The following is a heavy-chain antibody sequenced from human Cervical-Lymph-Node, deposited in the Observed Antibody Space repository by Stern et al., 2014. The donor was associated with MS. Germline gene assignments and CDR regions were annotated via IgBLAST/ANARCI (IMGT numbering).Heavy chain of an antibody. CDR3: VKGVSYATSWYFYY. CDR1: GFKFDDYA. Sequence: EVQLVESGGGLVQPGRSLRLSCAASGFKFDDYAMHWVRQAPGKGLEWVSGISWSSGSMGYADSVKGRFTISRDNAKNSLYLQLNTLRPEDTALYYCVKGVSYATSWYFYYWGQGTLVTVSS. V-gene: IGHV3-9*01. J-gene: IGHJ4*02. CDR2: ISWSSGSM. D-gene: IGHD2-2*01.